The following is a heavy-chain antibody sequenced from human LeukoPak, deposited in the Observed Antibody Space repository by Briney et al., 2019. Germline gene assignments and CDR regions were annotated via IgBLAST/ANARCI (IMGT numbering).Heavy chain of an antibody. J-gene: IGHJ4*02. CDR1: GFTFSSYA. CDR2: ISYDGSNK. CDR3: AKQLGYCSDGSCYFPY. Sequence: GGSLRLSCAASGFTFSSYAMHWVRQAPGKGLEWVAVISYDGSNKYYADSVKGRFTISRDNSKNTLYLQMNSLRAEDTAVYYCAKQLGYCSDGSCYFPYWGQGTLVPVSS. D-gene: IGHD2-15*01. V-gene: IGHV3-30-3*02.